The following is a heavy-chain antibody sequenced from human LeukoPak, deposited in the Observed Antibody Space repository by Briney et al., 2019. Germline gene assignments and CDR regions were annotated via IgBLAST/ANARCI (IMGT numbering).Heavy chain of an antibody. V-gene: IGHV4-59*01. CDR2: IYYSGST. CDR1: GGSISSYY. D-gene: IGHD3-22*01. Sequence: PSETLSLTCTVSGGSISSYYWSWIRQPPGKGLEWIGYIYYSGSTNYNPSLKSRVTISVDTSKNQFSLKLSPVTAADTAVYYCAGGNEYYYDSSGYYYWGQGTLVTVSS. CDR3: AGGNEYYYDSSGYYY. J-gene: IGHJ4*02.